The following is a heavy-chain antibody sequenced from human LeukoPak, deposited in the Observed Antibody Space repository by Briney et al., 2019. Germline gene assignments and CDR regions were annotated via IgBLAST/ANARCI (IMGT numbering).Heavy chain of an antibody. CDR1: GGTFSSYA. D-gene: IGHD2-21*02. Sequence: SVKVSCKASGGTFSSYAISWVRQAPGQGLEWMGGIIPIFGTANYAQKFQGRVTITADESTSTAYMELSSLRSEDTAVYYCARDGVYCGGDCYPLRNAFDIWGQGTMVTASS. CDR3: ARDGVYCGGDCYPLRNAFDI. CDR2: IIPIFGTA. V-gene: IGHV1-69*13. J-gene: IGHJ3*02.